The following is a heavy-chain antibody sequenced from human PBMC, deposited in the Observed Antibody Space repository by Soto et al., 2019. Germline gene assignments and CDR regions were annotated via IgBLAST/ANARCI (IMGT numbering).Heavy chain of an antibody. CDR2: IRGKANSYAT. CDR1: GFTFSGSA. CDR3: ARDRYSYFDFWSGSLPYYYYGMDV. Sequence: GGSLRLSCAASGFTFSGSAMHWVRQASGKGLEWVGRIRGKANSYATAYTASVKGRFTISRDNAKNSLYLQMNSLRAEDTAVYYCARDRYSYFDFWSGSLPYYYYGMDVWGQGTTVTVSS. J-gene: IGHJ6*02. V-gene: IGHV3-73*01. D-gene: IGHD3-3*01.